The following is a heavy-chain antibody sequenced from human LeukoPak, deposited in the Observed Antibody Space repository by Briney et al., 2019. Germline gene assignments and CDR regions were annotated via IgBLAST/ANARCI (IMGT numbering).Heavy chain of an antibody. Sequence: PGGSLRLSCAASGFTFSSYWMSWVRQAPGKGLEWVANIKQDGSEKYYVDSVKGRFTISRDNAKNSLYLQMNSLRAEDTAVYYCARDRFRGYSYGSYMDVWGKGTTVTVSS. CDR2: IKQDGSEK. CDR3: ARDRFRGYSYGSYMDV. J-gene: IGHJ6*03. D-gene: IGHD5-18*01. CDR1: GFTFSSYW. V-gene: IGHV3-7*01.